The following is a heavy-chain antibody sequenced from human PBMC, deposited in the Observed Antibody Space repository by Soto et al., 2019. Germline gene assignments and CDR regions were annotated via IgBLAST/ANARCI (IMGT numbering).Heavy chain of an antibody. Sequence: EVQLVQSGGEVRKPGESLRISCTASGYTFTSFWITWVRQVPGKGLEWVGNIDPSGSGTNYSPSFQGHVTISSDNSITTAYLQWSSLKASDTAIYYCSRQLVGRGAGPSWSEYWGQGTLVTVSS. CDR2: IDPSGSGT. V-gene: IGHV5-10-1*03. CDR1: GYTFTSFW. D-gene: IGHD3-10*01. J-gene: IGHJ4*02. CDR3: SRQLVGRGAGPSWSEY.